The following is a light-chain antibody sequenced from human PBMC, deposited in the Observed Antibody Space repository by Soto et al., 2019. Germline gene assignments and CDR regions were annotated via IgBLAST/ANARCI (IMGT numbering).Light chain of an antibody. CDR3: AAWDDSLRGV. CDR1: SSNIGSNT. Sequence: QSVLTQPPSASGTPGQRVTISCSGSSSNIGSNTVNWYQQLPGTAPKLLIYSTNQRPSGVPDRFPGSKSGTSASLDISGRQSADEADYYCAAWDDSLRGVFGGGTKLTVL. V-gene: IGLV1-44*01. J-gene: IGLJ2*01. CDR2: STN.